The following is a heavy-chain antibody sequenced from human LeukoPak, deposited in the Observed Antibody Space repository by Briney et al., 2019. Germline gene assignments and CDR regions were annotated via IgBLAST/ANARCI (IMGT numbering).Heavy chain of an antibody. CDR1: GGSMSSYY. J-gene: IGHJ5*02. CDR3: AKSAVRGLEGRFDP. CDR2: IYYSGST. Sequence: SETLSLTCTVSGGSMSSYYWSWIRQPPEKGLEWIGYIYYSGSTNYNPSLKSRATISVDTSKNQFSLKLSSLTAADTAVYYCAKSAVRGLEGRFDPWAREPWSPSPQ. V-gene: IGHV4-59*01. D-gene: IGHD3-10*01.